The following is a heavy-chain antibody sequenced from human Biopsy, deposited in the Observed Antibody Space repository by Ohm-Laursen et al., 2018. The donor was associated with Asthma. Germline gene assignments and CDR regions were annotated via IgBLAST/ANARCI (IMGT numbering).Heavy chain of an antibody. CDR1: GFSFSNFA. CDR3: VRDGTDDAFDI. Sequence: LSLTCAAFGFSFSNFAIHWVRQAPGKGLEWVGGISKDASTQDYADSVKGRFTMARDNSKNTLDLQMNSLREEDTAVYYCVRDGTDDAFDIWGQGTVVSVSS. V-gene: IGHV3-30*01. D-gene: IGHD1-1*01. J-gene: IGHJ3*02. CDR2: ISKDASTQ.